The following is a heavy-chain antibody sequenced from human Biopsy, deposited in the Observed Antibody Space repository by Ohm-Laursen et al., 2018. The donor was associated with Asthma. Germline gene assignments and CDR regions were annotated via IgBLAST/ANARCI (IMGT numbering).Heavy chain of an antibody. V-gene: IGHV1-18*01. D-gene: IGHD3-10*01. CDR2: ISVYNGNT. CDR3: AKAVDYSHYYGIDV. CDR1: GYTFNSAG. J-gene: IGHJ6*02. Sequence: ASVKVSCKTSGYTFNSAGITWVRQAPGQGLEWMGWISVYNGNTKVAQKLQDRVTMITDTSTSTACMELRSLRSDDTAVYFCAKAVDYSHYYGIDVWGQGTTVTVS.